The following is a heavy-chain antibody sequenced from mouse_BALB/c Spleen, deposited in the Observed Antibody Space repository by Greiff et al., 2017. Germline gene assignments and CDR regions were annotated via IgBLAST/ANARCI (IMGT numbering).Heavy chain of an antibody. Sequence: EVQLVESGGDLVKPGGSLKLSCAASGFTFSSYGMSWVRQTPDKRLEWVATISSGGSYTYYPDSVKGRFTISRDNAKNTLYLQMSSLKSEDTAMYYCARQLYRAMDYWGQGTSVTVSS. V-gene: IGHV5-6*01. J-gene: IGHJ4*01. D-gene: IGHD2-1*01. CDR3: ARQLYRAMDY. CDR1: GFTFSSYG. CDR2: ISSGGSYT.